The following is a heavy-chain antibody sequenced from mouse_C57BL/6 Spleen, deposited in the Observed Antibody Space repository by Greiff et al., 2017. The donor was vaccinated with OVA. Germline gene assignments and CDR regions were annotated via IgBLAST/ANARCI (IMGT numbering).Heavy chain of an antibody. CDR3: ARGGYYGSSYPHYYAMDY. V-gene: IGHV1-69*01. CDR1: GYTFTSYW. J-gene: IGHJ4*01. Sequence: QVQLQQPGAELVMPGASVKLSCKASGYTFTSYWMHWVKQRPGQGLEWIGEIDPSDSYTNYNQKFKGKSTLTVDKSSSTAYMQLSSLTSEDSAVYYCARGGYYGSSYPHYYAMDYWGQGTSVTVSS. CDR2: IDPSDSYT. D-gene: IGHD1-1*01.